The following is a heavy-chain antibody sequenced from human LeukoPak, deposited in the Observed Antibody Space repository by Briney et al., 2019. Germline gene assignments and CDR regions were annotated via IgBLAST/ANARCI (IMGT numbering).Heavy chain of an antibody. CDR1: GFTFSSYA. CDR2: IYYSGST. Sequence: GSLRLSCAASGFTFSSYAMSWIRQPPGKGLEWIGSIYYSGSTYYNPSLKSRVTIFVDTSKNQFSLKLSSVTAADTAVYYCAKGAGDSYAFDIWGQGTMVTVSS. CDR3: AKGAGDSYAFDI. D-gene: IGHD3-3*01. J-gene: IGHJ3*02. V-gene: IGHV4-39*01.